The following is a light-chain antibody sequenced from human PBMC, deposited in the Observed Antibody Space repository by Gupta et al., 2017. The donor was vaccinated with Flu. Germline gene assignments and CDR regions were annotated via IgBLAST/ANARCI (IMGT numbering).Light chain of an antibody. J-gene: IGLJ1*01. V-gene: IGLV2-14*01. CDR3: CSYRSSSNPYV. CDR1: SSGVGGYNY. Sequence: QSALTQPASMSGSPGPAITISCTATSSGVGGYNYVSWYQQHPGQAPKLMIYEVSNRHSGVAYRFSGSRSGSTASLTISGLQAEDEADYYCCSYRSSSNPYVFGTGTKVTVL. CDR2: EVS.